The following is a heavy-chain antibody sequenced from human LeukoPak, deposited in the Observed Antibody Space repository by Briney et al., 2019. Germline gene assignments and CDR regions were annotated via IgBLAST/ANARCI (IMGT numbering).Heavy chain of an antibody. CDR3: AKEAVRFSYYFDY. CDR1: GFTFSSYG. D-gene: IGHD3-3*01. CDR2: ISNDGSEK. J-gene: IGHJ4*02. V-gene: IGHV3-30*18. Sequence: PGGSLRLSCAASGFTFSSYGMHWVRQAPGKGLEWVAIISNDGSEKFHADSVKGRFTITRDTSQNTLYLQMNSLRAEDTAVYYCAKEAVRFSYYFDYWGQGTLVTVSS.